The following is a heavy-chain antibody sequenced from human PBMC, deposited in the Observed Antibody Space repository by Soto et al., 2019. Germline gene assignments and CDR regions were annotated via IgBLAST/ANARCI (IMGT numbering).Heavy chain of an antibody. Sequence: SCAASGFTFSDHYMSWIRQAQGKGLEWIGYSSNSGSFTIYADSVKGRFSISRDNDKNTLFLQMNSLRDEDTAVYYCLARFCSRTRCYRTENGSDVWGQGTTVTVSS. V-gene: IGHV3-11*03. CDR2: SSNSGSFT. CDR3: LARFCSRTRCYRTENGSDV. J-gene: IGHJ6*02. D-gene: IGHD2-2*01. CDR1: GFTFSDHY.